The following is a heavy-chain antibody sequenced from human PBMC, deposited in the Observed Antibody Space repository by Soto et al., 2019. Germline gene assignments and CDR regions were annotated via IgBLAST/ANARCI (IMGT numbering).Heavy chain of an antibody. J-gene: IGHJ6*02. CDR1: GGSISSGDYY. CDR3: ARGEGLHPAHYYYGMDV. D-gene: IGHD1-26*01. CDR2: IYYSGST. V-gene: IGHV4-30-4*01. Sequence: KSSETLSLTCTASGGSISSGDYYWSWIRQPPGKGLEWIGYIYYSGSTYYNPSLKSRVTISVDTSKNQFSLKLSSVTAADTAVYYCARGEGLHPAHYYYGMDVWGQGTMVTVSS.